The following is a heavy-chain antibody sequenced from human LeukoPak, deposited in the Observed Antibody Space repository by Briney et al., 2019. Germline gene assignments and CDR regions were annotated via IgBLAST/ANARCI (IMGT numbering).Heavy chain of an antibody. CDR2: ISYDGSNK. V-gene: IGHV3-30-3*01. D-gene: IGHD3-22*01. J-gene: IGHJ4*02. CDR1: GFTFCRYA. Sequence: GGSLRLSCAASGFTFCRYAMYWVCHAPGKGRGWVAVISYDGSNKYYADSVKGRFTISRDSSKNTLYLQMNSLRAEDTAVYYCASHYDTSGYHYFDFRGQGTLVTVSS. CDR3: ASHYDTSGYHYFDF.